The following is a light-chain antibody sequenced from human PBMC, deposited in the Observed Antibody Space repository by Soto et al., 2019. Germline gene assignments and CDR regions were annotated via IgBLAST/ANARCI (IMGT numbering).Light chain of an antibody. CDR2: DVS. Sequence: EIVLTQSPVTLPLSPGERATLSCRASQSVTSFLAWYQQKPGQAPRLLIYDVSIRATGIPARFSGSGSGTDFTLNISSLEPEDFAVYYCQQRSNWPLTFGGGTKVEIK. V-gene: IGKV3-11*01. CDR1: QSVTSF. CDR3: QQRSNWPLT. J-gene: IGKJ4*01.